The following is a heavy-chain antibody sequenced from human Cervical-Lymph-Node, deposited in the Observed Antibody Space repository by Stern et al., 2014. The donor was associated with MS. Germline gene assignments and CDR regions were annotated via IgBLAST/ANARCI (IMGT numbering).Heavy chain of an antibody. J-gene: IGHJ2*01. V-gene: IGHV4-59*02. CDR1: GGAVSDYY. CDR2: IPDTGTT. D-gene: IGHD2-21*02. Sequence: QLQLQGSGPGLVKPSETLSLTCTVSGGAVSDYYWTWIRQRPGKGLEWIGYIPDTGTTNYNPSLHSRVTITLDTSQNQVSLRLRSVTAADTAVYYCARDPSTTASDWFFDLWGRGSLVTVSS. CDR3: ARDPSTTASDWFFDL.